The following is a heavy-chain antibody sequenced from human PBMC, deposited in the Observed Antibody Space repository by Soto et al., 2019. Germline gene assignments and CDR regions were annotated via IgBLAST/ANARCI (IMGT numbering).Heavy chain of an antibody. CDR2: ISYDGTNQ. CDR3: AGGQYYFDY. J-gene: IGHJ4*02. CDR1: GFPFRSYG. D-gene: IGHD2-15*01. V-gene: IGHV3-30*03. Sequence: QVQLVESGGGVVQPGRSLRLSCAASGFPFRSYGMHWVRQAPGKGLDWVALISYDGTNQYYADSVKGRFTVSRDNSKNTLYLHMSSLRAEDTAVYYCAGGQYYFDYCGQGTLVSVSS.